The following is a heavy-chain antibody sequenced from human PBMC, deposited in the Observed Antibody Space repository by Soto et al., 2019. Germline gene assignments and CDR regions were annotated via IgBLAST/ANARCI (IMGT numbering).Heavy chain of an antibody. V-gene: IGHV4-59*01. CDR2: IYYSGST. CDR3: ARVVTMVRGVGWFDP. CDR1: GGSISSYY. D-gene: IGHD3-10*01. J-gene: IGHJ5*02. Sequence: SETLSLTCTVSGGSISSYYWSWIRQPPGKGLEWIGYIYYSGSTNYNPSLKSRVTISVDTSKNQFSLKLSSVTAADTAMYYCARVVTMVRGVGWFDPWGQGTLVTVSS.